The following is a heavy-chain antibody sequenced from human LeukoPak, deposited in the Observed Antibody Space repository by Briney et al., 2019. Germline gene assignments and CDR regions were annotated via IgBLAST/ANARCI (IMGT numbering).Heavy chain of an antibody. CDR1: GFTFRDYY. CDR3: ARIYGGY. V-gene: IGHV3-11*01. D-gene: IGHD3-16*01. J-gene: IGHJ4*02. Sequence: GESLRLSCAASGFTFRDYYMSWIRQAPRKGLEWVSYIGTGGTPIDYADSVKGRSTISRDDAKSSLYLQMNNVRAEDTAFYYCARIYGGYWGQGALVSVSS. CDR2: IGTGGTPI.